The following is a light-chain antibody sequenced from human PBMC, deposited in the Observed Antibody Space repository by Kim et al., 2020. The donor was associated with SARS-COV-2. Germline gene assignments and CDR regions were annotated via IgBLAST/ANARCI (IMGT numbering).Light chain of an antibody. J-gene: IGKJ3*01. CDR2: AAS. CDR1: QDIGSY. V-gene: IGKV1-27*01. CDR3: QKYNSAPFT. Sequence: ASGGDSVTITCRASQDIGSYLAWHQQKPGKVPKLLIEAASILQSGVPSRFSGSGTGTEFTLTISSLQPEDVAIYYCQKYNSAPFTFGPGTKVDIK.